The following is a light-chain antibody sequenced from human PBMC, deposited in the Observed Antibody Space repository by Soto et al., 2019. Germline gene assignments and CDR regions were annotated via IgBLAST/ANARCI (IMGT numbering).Light chain of an antibody. J-gene: IGKJ4*01. V-gene: IGKV3-11*01. CDR3: QQRRNWPLT. CDR2: DAS. CDR1: QSVSSS. Sequence: EIVLTQSPDTLSLSPGDRATLSCRASQSVSSSLAWYQQKPGQAPRLLIYDASNRATGISARFSGSGSGTDFTLTISSLEPEDFAVYYCQQRRNWPLTFGGGTKLEIK.